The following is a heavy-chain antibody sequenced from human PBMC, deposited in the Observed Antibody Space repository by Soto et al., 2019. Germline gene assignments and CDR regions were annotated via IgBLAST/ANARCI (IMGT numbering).Heavy chain of an antibody. CDR1: GYTFSNYG. D-gene: IGHD5-18*01. Sequence: QVQLVQSGAEVKKPGASVKVSCKASGYTFSNYGISWVRQGPGQGLEWMGWISGYNGNTHYEEKVQDRIKMTTDTSTSTTYLELRSLRSDDTAVYFCARDPGFGFGYSYAFAMDVXXXGXXXXVS. CDR2: ISGYNGNT. J-gene: IGHJ6*02. V-gene: IGHV1-18*01. CDR3: ARDPGFGFGYSYAFAMDV.